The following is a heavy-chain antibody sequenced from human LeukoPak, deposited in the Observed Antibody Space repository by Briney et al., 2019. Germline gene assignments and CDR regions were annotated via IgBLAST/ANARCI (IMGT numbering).Heavy chain of an antibody. CDR1: GFTFSSYW. Sequence: GGSLRLSCAASGFTFSSYWMSWVRQAPGKGLEWVANIKQDGSEKYYVYSVKGRFTISRDNAKNSLYLQMNSLRAEDTAVYYCARARLTVVGEYPTASAFDIWGQGTMVTVSS. J-gene: IGHJ3*02. V-gene: IGHV3-7*01. D-gene: IGHD3-10*01. CDR2: IKQDGSEK. CDR3: ARARLTVVGEYPTASAFDI.